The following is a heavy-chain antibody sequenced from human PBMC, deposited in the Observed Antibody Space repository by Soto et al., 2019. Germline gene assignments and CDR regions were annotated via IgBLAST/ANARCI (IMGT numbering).Heavy chain of an antibody. CDR1: GFTFSSYS. Sequence: GGSLRLSCVASGFTFSSYSMNWVRQAPGKGLEWVSYISSTSSTIYYADSVKGRFTISRDNAKNSLYLQMNSLRAEDTAVYYCARDQGYSHYWGQGTLLTVSS. V-gene: IGHV3-48*01. CDR2: ISSTSSTI. D-gene: IGHD5-18*01. CDR3: ARDQGYSHY. J-gene: IGHJ4*02.